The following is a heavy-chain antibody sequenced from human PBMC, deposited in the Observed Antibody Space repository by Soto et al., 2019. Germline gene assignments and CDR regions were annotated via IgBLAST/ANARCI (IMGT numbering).Heavy chain of an antibody. CDR1: GGSISSSSYY. V-gene: IGHV4-39*01. Sequence: SETLSLTCTVSGGSISSSSYYWGWIRQPPGKGLEWIGSIYYSGSTYYNPSLKSRVTISVDTSKNQFSLKLSSVTAADTAVYYCATDPDCSGGSCYSSEYFQHWGQGTLVTVSS. J-gene: IGHJ1*01. D-gene: IGHD2-15*01. CDR2: IYYSGST. CDR3: ATDPDCSGGSCYSSEYFQH.